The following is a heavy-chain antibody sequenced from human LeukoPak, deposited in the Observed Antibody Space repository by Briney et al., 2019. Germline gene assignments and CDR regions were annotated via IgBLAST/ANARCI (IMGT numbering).Heavy chain of an antibody. V-gene: IGHV4-34*01. CDR2: INHSGST. J-gene: IGHJ6*02. Sequence: SETLSLTCAVYGGSSSGYYWSWIRQPPGKGLEWIGEINHSGSTNYNPSLKSRVTISVDTSKNQFSLKLSSVTAADTAVYYCARSMAVDYNGPFYYYYGMDVWGQGTTVTVSS. D-gene: IGHD4-11*01. CDR1: GGSSSGYY. CDR3: ARSMAVDYNGPFYYYYGMDV.